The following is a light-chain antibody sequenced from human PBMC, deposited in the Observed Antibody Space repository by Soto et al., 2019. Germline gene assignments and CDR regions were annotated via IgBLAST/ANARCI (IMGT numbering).Light chain of an antibody. CDR1: SSDVGNYNY. Sequence: ALTQPASVSGSPGQSITISCTGTSSDVGNYNYVSWYQQHPAKAPKLMIFEVSNRPSGISSRFSGSKSGNTASLTISGLQAEDEADYYCSSYTSSSNYVFGTGTKVTVL. V-gene: IGLV2-14*01. CDR2: EVS. CDR3: SSYTSSSNYV. J-gene: IGLJ1*01.